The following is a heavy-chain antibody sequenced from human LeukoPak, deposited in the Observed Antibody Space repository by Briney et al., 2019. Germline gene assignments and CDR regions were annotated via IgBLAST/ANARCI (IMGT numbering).Heavy chain of an antibody. D-gene: IGHD3-22*01. CDR3: ARDPTISRITMLVVGMDV. V-gene: IGHV1-18*01. CDR1: GYTFTSYG. Sequence: ASVKVSCKGSGYTFTSYGISWVRQAPAQGLEWVGGISAYNGNTNYAQKLQGRVTMTTDTSTSTASMELRSLRSNDTAVYYCARDPTISRITMLVVGMDVWGQGTTVTVSS. J-gene: IGHJ6*02. CDR2: ISAYNGNT.